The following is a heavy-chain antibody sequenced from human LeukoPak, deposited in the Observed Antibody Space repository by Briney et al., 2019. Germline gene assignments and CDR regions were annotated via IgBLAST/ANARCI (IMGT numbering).Heavy chain of an antibody. CDR3: ARGYVGPLPRNYYYYGMDV. CDR1: GGSFSGYY. Sequence: SETLSLTCAVYGGSFSGYYWSWIRQPPGKGLEWIGEINHSGSTNYNPSLKSRVTISVDTSKNQFSLKLSSVTAADTAVYYCARGYVGPLPRNYYYYGMDVWGKGTTVTVST. CDR2: INHSGST. V-gene: IGHV4-34*01. J-gene: IGHJ6*04. D-gene: IGHD1-26*01.